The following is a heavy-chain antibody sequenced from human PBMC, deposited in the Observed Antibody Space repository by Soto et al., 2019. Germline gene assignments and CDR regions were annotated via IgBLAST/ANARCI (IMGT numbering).Heavy chain of an antibody. Sequence: SETLSLTFIISGRPISTSNSYWGWIRKPPGKGLEWIGNIDYSGSTYYNPSLKNRVTISVDTSKNQFSLKLGSVTAADMAVYYCARHEKWGKSSGSPWAFDIWGRGTLVT. J-gene: IGHJ3*02. CDR1: GRPISTSNSY. V-gene: IGHV4-39*01. CDR2: IDYSGST. CDR3: ARHEKWGKSSGSPWAFDI. D-gene: IGHD3-10*01.